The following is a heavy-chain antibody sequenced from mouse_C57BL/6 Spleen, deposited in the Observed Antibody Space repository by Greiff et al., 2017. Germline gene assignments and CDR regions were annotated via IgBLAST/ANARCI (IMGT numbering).Heavy chain of an antibody. CDR3: VRGYSNLDY. V-gene: IGHV10-1*01. CDR2: IRSKSNNYAT. J-gene: IGHJ2*01. D-gene: IGHD2-5*01. Sequence: DVKLVESGGGLVQPKGSLKLSCAASGFSFNTYAMNWVRQAPGKGLEWVARIRSKSNNYATYYADSVKDRFTISRDDSESMLYLQMNNLKTEDTAMYYCVRGYSNLDYWGQGTTLTVSS. CDR1: GFSFNTYA.